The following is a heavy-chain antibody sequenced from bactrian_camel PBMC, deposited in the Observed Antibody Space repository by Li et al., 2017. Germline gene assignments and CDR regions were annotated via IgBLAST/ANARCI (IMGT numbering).Heavy chain of an antibody. CDR1: RGIDNFNI. CDR2: IYAIGGST. D-gene: IGHD2*01. J-gene: IGHJ4*01. V-gene: IGHV3S54*01. Sequence: QVQLVESGGGSVQAGGSLRLSCVASRGIDNFNIMAWFRQAPGKEREGVAAIYAIGGSTHYTDSVKGRLTASRDNAKNTVYLQMHNLKSEDTALYYCVIDGERGFLSGGYKDWGKGTQVTVS. CDR3: VIDGERGFLSGGYKD.